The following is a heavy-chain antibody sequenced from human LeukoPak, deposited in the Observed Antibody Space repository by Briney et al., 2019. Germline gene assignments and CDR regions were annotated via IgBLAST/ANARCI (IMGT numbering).Heavy chain of an antibody. CDR1: GGSFSGYY. D-gene: IGHD3-10*01. J-gene: IGHJ4*02. V-gene: IGHV4-34*01. Sequence: SETLSLTCAVYGGSFSGYYWSWIRQPPGKGLEWIGEINHSGSTNYNPSLKSRVTMSVDTFRNQFSLKLTSVTAADTAVYYCARGGGYASGNYRFVDYWGQGTLVTVSS. CDR3: ARGGGYASGNYRFVDY. CDR2: INHSGST.